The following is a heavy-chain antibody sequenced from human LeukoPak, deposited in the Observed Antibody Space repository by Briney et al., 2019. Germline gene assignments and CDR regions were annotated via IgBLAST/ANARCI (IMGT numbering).Heavy chain of an antibody. V-gene: IGHV3-33*06. J-gene: IGHJ4*02. CDR3: AKDLSKYSSSSFDY. Sequence: GGSLRLSWAASGFTFSTYGMHWVRQAPGKGLGWVAVIWYDGYDKYYADSVKGRFTISRDNSKNTLYLHMNSLRAEDTALYYCAKDLSKYSSSSFDYWGQGTLVTVSS. CDR2: IWYDGYDK. CDR1: GFTFSTYG. D-gene: IGHD6-6*01.